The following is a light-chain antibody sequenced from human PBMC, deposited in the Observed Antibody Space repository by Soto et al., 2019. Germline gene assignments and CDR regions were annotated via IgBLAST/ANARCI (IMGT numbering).Light chain of an antibody. CDR1: QSISSY. CDR2: AAS. J-gene: IGKJ1*01. Sequence: DIQMTQSPSSLSASVGDRVTITCRASQSISSYLNWYQQKPGKAPKLLIYAASSFQSGVPSRFSGSGSGTDFTLTISSLQPEDFETYYCQQSSEATWTFGQGTKVDIK. V-gene: IGKV1-39*01. CDR3: QQSSEATWT.